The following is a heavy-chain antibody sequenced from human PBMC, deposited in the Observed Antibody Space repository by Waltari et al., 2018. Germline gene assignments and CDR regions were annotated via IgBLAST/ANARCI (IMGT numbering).Heavy chain of an antibody. CDR2: FDPEDDET. CDR3: ATAAIAAPRNYYYYGMDV. Sequence: QVQLVQSGAEVKKPGASGKVSCKVSVYTLSALSMPWGRQAPGKGLEWVGGFDPEDDETIDEQKFQGIVTMTEDTSTDTAYMELSSLRSEDTALYYGATAAIAAPRNYYYYGMDVWGQGTTVTVSS. V-gene: IGHV1-24*01. D-gene: IGHD6-13*01. CDR1: VYTLSALS. J-gene: IGHJ6*02.